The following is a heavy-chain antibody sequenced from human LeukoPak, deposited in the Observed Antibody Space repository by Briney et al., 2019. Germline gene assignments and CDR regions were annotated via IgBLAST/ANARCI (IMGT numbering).Heavy chain of an antibody. CDR1: GGSISSSSYY. J-gene: IGHJ3*02. Sequence: SETLSLTCTVSGGSISSSSYYWGWIRQPPGKGLEWIGSIYYSGSTYYNPSLKSRVTISVDTSKNQFSLKLSSVTAADTAVYYCARGDSRIDAFDIWGQGTMVTVSS. CDR3: ARGDSRIDAFDI. V-gene: IGHV4-39*07. CDR2: IYYSGST. D-gene: IGHD6-13*01.